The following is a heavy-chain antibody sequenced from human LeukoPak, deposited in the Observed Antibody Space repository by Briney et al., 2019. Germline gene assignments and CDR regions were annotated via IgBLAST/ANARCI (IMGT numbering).Heavy chain of an antibody. CDR1: GGTFSSYA. CDR3: ATQNVDTAMVTVWFDP. D-gene: IGHD5-18*01. V-gene: IGHV1-69*13. J-gene: IGHJ5*02. CDR2: IIPIFGTA. Sequence: SVKVSCKASGGTFSSYAISWVRQAPGQGLEWMGGIIPIFGTANYAQKFQGRVTITADESTSTDYMELSSLRSEDTAVYYCATQNVDTAMVTVWFDPWGQGTLVTVSS.